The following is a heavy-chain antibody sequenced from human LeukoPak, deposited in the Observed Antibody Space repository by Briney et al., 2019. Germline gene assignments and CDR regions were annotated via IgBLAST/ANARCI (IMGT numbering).Heavy chain of an antibody. Sequence: GGSLRLSCAASGFTFSSYAMHWVRQAPGKGLEWVAVISYDGSNKYYADSVKGRFTISRDNSKNTLYLQMNSLRAADTAVYYCAGDPTSSWETAFDIWGQGTMVTVSS. J-gene: IGHJ3*02. CDR1: GFTFSSYA. V-gene: IGHV3-30*04. CDR2: ISYDGSNK. D-gene: IGHD1-26*01. CDR3: AGDPTSSWETAFDI.